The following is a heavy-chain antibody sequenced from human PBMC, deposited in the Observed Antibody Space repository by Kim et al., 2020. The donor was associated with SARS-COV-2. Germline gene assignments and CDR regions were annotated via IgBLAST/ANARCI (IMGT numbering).Heavy chain of an antibody. J-gene: IGHJ3*02. V-gene: IGHV4-39*01. D-gene: IGHD1-26*01. CDR3: ARPRVVGATTDAVDI. Sequence: PSRKSRVTISVDSSKNQLSLKLSSVTAADTAVYYCARPRVVGATTDAVDIWGQGTMVTVSS.